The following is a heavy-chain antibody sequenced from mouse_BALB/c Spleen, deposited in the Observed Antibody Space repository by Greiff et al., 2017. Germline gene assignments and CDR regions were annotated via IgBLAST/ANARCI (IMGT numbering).Heavy chain of an antibody. Sequence: EVKLVESGPSLVKPSQTLSLTCSVTGYSITSGYWNWIRKFPGNKLEYMGYISYSGSTYYNPTLKSRISITRDTSKNQYYLQLNSVTTEDTATYYCARSYGGGGFAYGGQGTLVTVSA. J-gene: IGHJ3*01. CDR2: ISYSGST. D-gene: IGHD1-1*01. CDR3: ARSYGGGGFAY. V-gene: IGHV3-8*02. CDR1: GYSITSGY.